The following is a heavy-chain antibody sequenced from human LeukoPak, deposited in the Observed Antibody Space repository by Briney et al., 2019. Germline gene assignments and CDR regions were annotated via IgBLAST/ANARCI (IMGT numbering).Heavy chain of an antibody. CDR3: ARGGRSDGNCYSGGY. D-gene: IGHD2-15*01. CDR2: INTDGSST. Sequence: GGSLRLSCAASGFTFSIYWMHWVRQAPGKGLVWVSRINTDGSSTRYADSVKGRFTISRDNAKNTVYLQMNSLRAEDTAVYYCARGGRSDGNCYSGGYWGQGTLVTVSS. CDR1: GFTFSIYW. J-gene: IGHJ4*02. V-gene: IGHV3-74*01.